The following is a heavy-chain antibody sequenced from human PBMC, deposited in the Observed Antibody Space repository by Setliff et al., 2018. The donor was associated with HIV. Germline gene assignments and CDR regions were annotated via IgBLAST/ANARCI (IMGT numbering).Heavy chain of an antibody. Sequence: SETLSLTCNVSGDSISTGSYHWGWIRQPPGKGLEWIGSIYYSGSTAYNWSLKSRVTISVDSSKSQFSLRLRSVTAADTAVYYCARHVHWSGPYYYWGQGTLVTVSS. CDR1: GDSISTGSYH. CDR2: IYYSGST. V-gene: IGHV4-39*01. J-gene: IGHJ4*02. D-gene: IGHD3-3*01. CDR3: ARHVHWSGPYYY.